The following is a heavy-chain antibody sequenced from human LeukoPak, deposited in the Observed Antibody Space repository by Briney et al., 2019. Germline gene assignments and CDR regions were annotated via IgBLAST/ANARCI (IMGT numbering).Heavy chain of an antibody. CDR1: GYTFTSYY. CDR2: INPSGGST. CDR3: AREGQVGATNWFDP. J-gene: IGHJ5*02. V-gene: IGHV1-46*01. D-gene: IGHD1-26*01. Sequence: ASVKVSCKASGYTFTSYYMHWVRQAPGQGLEWMGIINPSGGSTSYAQKFQGRVTMTRDMSTSTAYMELRSLRSDDTAVYYCAREGQVGATNWFDPWGQGTLVTVSS.